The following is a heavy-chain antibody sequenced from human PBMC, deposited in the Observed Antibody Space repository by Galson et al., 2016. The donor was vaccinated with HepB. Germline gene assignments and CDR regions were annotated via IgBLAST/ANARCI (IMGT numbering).Heavy chain of an antibody. CDR3: ARSDAFDI. V-gene: IGHV3-74*01. CDR1: GFTFSSYW. Sequence: SLRLSCAASGFTFSSYWMHWVRQAPGKGLVGVSRVNSDEISTSYADSVKGRFTISRDNAKNTLYLQMNSLRAEDTAVYYCARSDAFDIWGQGTMVTVSS. J-gene: IGHJ3*02. CDR2: VNSDEIST.